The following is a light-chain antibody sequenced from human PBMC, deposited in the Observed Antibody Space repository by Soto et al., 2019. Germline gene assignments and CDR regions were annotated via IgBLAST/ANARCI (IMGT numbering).Light chain of an antibody. CDR3: LQDYNYPRT. CDR2: AAS. Sequence: AIQMTQSPSSLSASVGDRVTLTCRASQGIRNELGWYQQKPGKAPKLLIYAASSLQSGVPSRSSGSGSDTDFTLTISSLQPEDFATYYCLQDYNYPRTFGQGTKVEIK. J-gene: IGKJ1*01. CDR1: QGIRNE. V-gene: IGKV1-6*01.